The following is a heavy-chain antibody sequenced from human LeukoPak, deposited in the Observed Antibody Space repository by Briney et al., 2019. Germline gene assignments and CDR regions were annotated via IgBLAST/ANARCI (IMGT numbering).Heavy chain of an antibody. D-gene: IGHD3-22*01. CDR3: ASADYYDSSRYYSPFNY. V-gene: IGHV4-34*01. Sequence: SETLSLTCAVYGGSSSGYYWSWIRQPPGKGLEWIGEINHSGSTNYNPSLKSRVTISVDTSKNQFSLKLSSVTAADTAVYYCASADYYDSSRYYSPFNYCGQGTLVTVSS. CDR2: INHSGST. CDR1: GGSSSGYY. J-gene: IGHJ4*02.